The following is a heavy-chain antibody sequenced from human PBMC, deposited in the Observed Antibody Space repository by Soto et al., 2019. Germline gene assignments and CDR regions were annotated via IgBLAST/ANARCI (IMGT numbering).Heavy chain of an antibody. D-gene: IGHD3-22*01. J-gene: IGHJ4*02. CDR3: ARSEYYYDSSGYYPP. Sequence: SETLSLTCAVYGGSFSGYYWSWIRQPPGKGLEWIGEINHSGSTNYNPSLKGRVTISVDTSKNQFSLKLSSVTAADTAVYYCARSEYYYDSSGYYPPWGQGTLVTVSS. V-gene: IGHV4-34*01. CDR1: GGSFSGYY. CDR2: INHSGST.